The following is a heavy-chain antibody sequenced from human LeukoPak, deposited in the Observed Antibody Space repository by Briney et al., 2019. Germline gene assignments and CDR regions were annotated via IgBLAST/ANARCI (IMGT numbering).Heavy chain of an antibody. D-gene: IGHD3-22*01. CDR2: ISIYNGNT. Sequence: ASVKVSCKASGYTFTNYGISWVRQAPGQGLEWMGWISIYNGNTNYAQKLQGRVTMTTDTSTSTAYMELRSLRSDDTAVYYCARDGTYYDSSGYHKVFDYWGQGTLVTVSS. CDR3: ARDGTYYDSSGYHKVFDY. CDR1: GYTFTNYG. V-gene: IGHV1-18*01. J-gene: IGHJ4*02.